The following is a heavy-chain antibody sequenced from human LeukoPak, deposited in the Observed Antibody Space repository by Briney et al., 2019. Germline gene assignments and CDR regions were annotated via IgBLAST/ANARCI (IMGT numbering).Heavy chain of an antibody. Sequence: GRSLRLSCAASGFTFSSYAMHWVRQAPGKGLEWVAFISYDGRNKYYADSVKGRFTISRDNSSNTLYLQMNSLRAEDTAVYYCARVFYSSGWYPLWGQGTLVTVSS. D-gene: IGHD6-19*01. V-gene: IGHV3-30*04. CDR2: ISYDGRNK. J-gene: IGHJ4*02. CDR3: ARVFYSSGWYPL. CDR1: GFTFSSYA.